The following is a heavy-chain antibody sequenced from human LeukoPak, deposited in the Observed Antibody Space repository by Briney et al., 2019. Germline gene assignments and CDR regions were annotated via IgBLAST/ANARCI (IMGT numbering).Heavy chain of an antibody. D-gene: IGHD6-19*01. V-gene: IGHV1-46*01. J-gene: IGHJ5*02. CDR3: ARANPRIAVAGQPWFDP. CDR2: INPSGGST. Sequence: GASVKVSCKASGGTFSSYAISWVRQAPGQGLEWMGIINPSGGSTSYAQKFQGRVTMTRDTSTSTVYMELSSLRSEDTAVYYCARANPRIAVAGQPWFDPWGQGTLVTVSS. CDR1: GGTFSSYA.